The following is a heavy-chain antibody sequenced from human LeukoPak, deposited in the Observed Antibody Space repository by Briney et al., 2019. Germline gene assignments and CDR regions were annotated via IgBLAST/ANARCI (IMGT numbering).Heavy chain of an antibody. CDR3: ARAGDGYKYFDY. CDR2: IYSGGST. D-gene: IGHD5-24*01. V-gene: IGHV3-53*01. Sequence: PGGSLRLSCAASGFAVSSNYMSWVRQAPGRGLEWVSVIYSGGSTYYADSVKGRFTISRDNSKNTLYLQMNSLRAEDTAVYYCARAGDGYKYFDYWGQGTLVTVSS. J-gene: IGHJ4*02. CDR1: GFAVSSNY.